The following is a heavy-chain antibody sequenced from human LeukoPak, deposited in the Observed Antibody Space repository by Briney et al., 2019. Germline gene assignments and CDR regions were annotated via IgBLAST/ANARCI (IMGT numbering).Heavy chain of an antibody. D-gene: IGHD3-22*01. CDR2: ISGSGGST. CDR1: GFTFSSYA. CDR3: ARVYYYDSSGYYVDAFDI. V-gene: IGHV3-23*01. J-gene: IGHJ3*02. Sequence: GGSLRLSCAASGFTFSSYAMSWVRQAPGKGLEWVSAISGSGGSTYYADSVKGRFTISRDNSKNTLYLQMNSLRAEDTAVYYCARVYYYDSSGYYVDAFDIWGQGTMVTVSS.